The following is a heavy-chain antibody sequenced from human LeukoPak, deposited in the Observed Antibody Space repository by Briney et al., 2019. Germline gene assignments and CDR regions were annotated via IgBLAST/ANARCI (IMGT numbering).Heavy chain of an antibody. CDR3: ARRGKSYGFQNWFDP. D-gene: IGHD5-18*01. CDR2: ISGSTGST. V-gene: IGHV3-23*01. CDR1: GLTFSSYA. J-gene: IGHJ5*02. Sequence: GGSLRLPCAASGLTFSSYAMTWVRQAPGKGLEWVSAISGSTGSTYHADSVKGRFTISRDNSKNTLYLQMNSLRAEDTAVYYCARRGKSYGFQNWFDPWGQGTLVTVSS.